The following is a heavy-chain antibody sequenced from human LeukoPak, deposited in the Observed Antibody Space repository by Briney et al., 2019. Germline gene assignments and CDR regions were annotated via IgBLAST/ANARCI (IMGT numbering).Heavy chain of an antibody. Sequence: SQTLSLTCAISGDSVSSNSAAWNWIRQSPSRGLEWLGRTYYRSKWFNDYAASVRSRITIKPDTPNNQFTLQLNSVTPEDTAMYFCARSKGHLDSWGQGTLVTVSS. J-gene: IGHJ4*02. CDR1: GDSVSSNSAA. CDR3: ARSKGHLDS. CDR2: TYYRSKWFN. V-gene: IGHV6-1*01.